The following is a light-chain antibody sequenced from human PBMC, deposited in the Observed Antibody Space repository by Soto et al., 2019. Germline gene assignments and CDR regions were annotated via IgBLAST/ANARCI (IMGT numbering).Light chain of an antibody. V-gene: IGLV1-40*01. CDR2: GNR. CDR3: CAYAGSSPL. J-gene: IGLJ3*02. Sequence: QSVLTQPPSVSGAPGQRVTISCTGNSSNLGAGYDVHWYQQLPGAAPKLVIFGNRNRPSGVPERFSGSKSGTSASLAITGLQAEDEADYYCCAYAGSSPLFGGGTKVTVL. CDR1: SSNLGAGYD.